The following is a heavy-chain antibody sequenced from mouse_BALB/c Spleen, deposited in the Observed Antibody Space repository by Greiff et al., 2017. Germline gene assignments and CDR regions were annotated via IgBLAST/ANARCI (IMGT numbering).Heavy chain of an antibody. CDR2: ISNGGGST. D-gene: IGHD1-1*01. Sequence: DVMLVESGGGLVQPGGSLKLSCAASGFTFSSYTMSWVRQTPEKRLEWVAYISNGGGSTYYPDTVKGRFTISRDNAKNTLYLQMSSLKSEDTAMYYCARHEDYYGSSPYFDVWGAGTTVTVSS. CDR1: GFTFSSYT. V-gene: IGHV5-12-2*01. J-gene: IGHJ1*01. CDR3: ARHEDYYGSSPYFDV.